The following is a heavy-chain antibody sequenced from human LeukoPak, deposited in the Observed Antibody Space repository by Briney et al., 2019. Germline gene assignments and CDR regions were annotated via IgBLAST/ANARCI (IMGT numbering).Heavy chain of an antibody. CDR1: GGSISSSSYY. Sequence: PSETLSLTCTISGGSISSSSYYWGWIRQPPGKGLEWIGSIYYSGSTYYNPSLKSRVTISVDTSKNQFSLKLSSVTAADTAVYYCARARDCSGGSCYAANWGQGTLVTVSS. J-gene: IGHJ4*02. CDR2: IYYSGST. V-gene: IGHV4-39*07. D-gene: IGHD2-15*01. CDR3: ARARDCSGGSCYAAN.